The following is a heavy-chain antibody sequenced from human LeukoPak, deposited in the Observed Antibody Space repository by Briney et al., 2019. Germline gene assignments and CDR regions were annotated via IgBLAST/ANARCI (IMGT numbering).Heavy chain of an antibody. D-gene: IGHD1-26*01. J-gene: IGHJ4*02. CDR2: ISYDGSNK. CDR3: ASSGSYSYYFDY. Sequence: GGSLRLSCAASGFSFSNTWMHWVRQAPGKGLKWVAVISYDGSNKYYADSVKGRFTISRDNSKNTLYLQMNSLRAEDTAVYYCASSGSYSYYFDYWGQGTLVTVSS. V-gene: IGHV3-30*03. CDR1: GFSFSNTW.